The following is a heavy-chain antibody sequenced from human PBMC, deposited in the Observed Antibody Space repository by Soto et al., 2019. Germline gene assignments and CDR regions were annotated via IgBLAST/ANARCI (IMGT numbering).Heavy chain of an antibody. CDR3: AVYSSSGYYGMDV. J-gene: IGHJ6*02. D-gene: IGHD6-6*01. CDR1: GYTFTSYG. Sequence: ASVKVSCKASGYTFTSYGISWVRQAPGQGLEWMGWISAYNGNTNYAQKLQGRVTMTTDTSTSTAYMELRSLRSDDTAVYYCAVYSSSGYYGMDVWGQWTTVIVSS. CDR2: ISAYNGNT. V-gene: IGHV1-18*04.